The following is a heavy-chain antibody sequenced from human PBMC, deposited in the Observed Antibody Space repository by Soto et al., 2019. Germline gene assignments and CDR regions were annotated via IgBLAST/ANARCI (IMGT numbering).Heavy chain of an antibody. Sequence: GASVKVSCKASGYTFTSYAMHWVRQAPGQRLEWMGWINAGNGNTKYSQKFQGRVTITRDTSASTAYMELSSLRSEDTAVYYCAGLVVPAAILNYYGMDVWGQGTTVTVSS. CDR1: GYTFTSYA. CDR3: AGLVVPAAILNYYGMDV. CDR2: INAGNGNT. D-gene: IGHD2-2*01. V-gene: IGHV1-3*01. J-gene: IGHJ6*02.